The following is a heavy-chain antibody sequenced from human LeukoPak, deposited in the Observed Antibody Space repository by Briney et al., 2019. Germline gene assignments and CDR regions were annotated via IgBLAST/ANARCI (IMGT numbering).Heavy chain of an antibody. CDR1: GGTFSSYA. J-gene: IGHJ4*02. D-gene: IGHD3-22*01. CDR2: IIPIFGTA. Sequence: SVKVSCKASGGTFSSYAISWMRQAHGQGLEWMGGIIPIFGTANYAQKFQGRVTITADESTSTAYMELSSLRSEDTAVYYCARGGDYYDSSGYSFDYWGQGTLVTVSS. V-gene: IGHV1-69*01. CDR3: ARGGDYYDSSGYSFDY.